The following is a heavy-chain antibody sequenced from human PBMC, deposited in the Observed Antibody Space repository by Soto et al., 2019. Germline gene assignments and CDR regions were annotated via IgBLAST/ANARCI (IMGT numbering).Heavy chain of an antibody. CDR2: IKQDESEK. D-gene: IGHD3-22*01. Sequence: VGPLSLSFATPGFSRSSYCMSWVRQSPGKGLQWVPTIKQDESEKYYWDSVKGRFTVSRDNDKNSLYLQMNTLRAEETAFYYCARGDYFDRRFDYWGQGALVAVTS. V-gene: IGHV3-7*03. CDR3: ARGDYFDRRFDY. J-gene: IGHJ4*02. CDR1: GFSRSSYC.